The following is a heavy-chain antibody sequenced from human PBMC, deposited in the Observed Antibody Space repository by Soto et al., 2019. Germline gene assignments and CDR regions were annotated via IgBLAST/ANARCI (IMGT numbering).Heavy chain of an antibody. D-gene: IGHD3-9*01. V-gene: IGHV4-39*01. CDR2: IYYSGST. Sequence: SNTLSLTCTVSGGSLSSSSYYWGWIRQPPGKGLEWIGSIYYSGSTYYNPSLKSRVTISVDTSKNQFSLKLSSVTAADTAVYYCARHSTYYDILTGPYPGYFDYSGQGTLFLVS. CDR1: GGSLSSSSYY. CDR3: ARHSTYYDILTGPYPGYFDY. J-gene: IGHJ4*02.